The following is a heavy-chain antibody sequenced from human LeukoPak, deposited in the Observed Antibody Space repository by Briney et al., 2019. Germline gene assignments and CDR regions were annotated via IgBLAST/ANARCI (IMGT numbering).Heavy chain of an antibody. V-gene: IGHV1-24*01. D-gene: IGHD3-10*01. Sequence: GGSLRLSCAASGFTFSSYGMHWVRQAPGKGLEWMGRFDPEDGETIYAQKFQGRVTMTADTSTDTVYMELSSLRSEDTAVYYCATEGKMVRGVYTDYWGQGTLVTVSS. CDR1: GFTFSSYG. J-gene: IGHJ4*02. CDR3: ATEGKMVRGVYTDY. CDR2: FDPEDGET.